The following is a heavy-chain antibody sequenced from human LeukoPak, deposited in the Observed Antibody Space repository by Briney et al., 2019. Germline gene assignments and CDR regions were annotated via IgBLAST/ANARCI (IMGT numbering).Heavy chain of an antibody. J-gene: IGHJ4*02. V-gene: IGHV4-31*03. CDR2: IYYSGST. Sequence: PSETLSLTCTVSGGSISSGGYYWSWLRQHPGKGLEWIGYIYYSGSTYYNPSLKSRVTISVDTSKNQFSLKLSSVTAADTAVYYCARGPTAMHDYWGQGTLVTVSS. CDR1: GGSISSGGYY. CDR3: ARGPTAMHDY. D-gene: IGHD5-18*01.